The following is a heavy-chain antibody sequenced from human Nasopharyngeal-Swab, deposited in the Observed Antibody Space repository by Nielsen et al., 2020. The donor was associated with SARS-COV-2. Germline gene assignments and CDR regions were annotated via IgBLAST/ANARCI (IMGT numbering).Heavy chain of an antibody. V-gene: IGHV1-18*01. CDR2: ISAYNGNT. CDR3: ARASHRVGSYYDFWSGYYRDYYYYGMDV. Sequence: ASVKVSCKDSGYTFTSYGISWVRQAPGQGLEWMGWISAYNGNTNYAQKLQGRVTMTTDTSTSTAYMELRSLRSDDTAVYYCARASHRVGSYYDFWSGYYRDYYYYGMDVWGQGTTVTVSS. D-gene: IGHD3-3*01. J-gene: IGHJ6*02. CDR1: GYTFTSYG.